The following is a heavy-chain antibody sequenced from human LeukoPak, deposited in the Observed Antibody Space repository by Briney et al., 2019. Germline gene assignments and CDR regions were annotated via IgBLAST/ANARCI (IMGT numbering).Heavy chain of an antibody. J-gene: IGHJ6*03. Sequence: SETLSLTCTVSGGSISSYYWSWIRQPAGKGLEWIGRIFTSGSTNHNPSLKSRVTISVDKSKNQFSLKLSSVTAADTAVYYCARTRNWNNGPYYYYYMDVWGKGTTVTVSS. CDR3: ARTRNWNNGPYYYYYMDV. V-gene: IGHV4-4*07. D-gene: IGHD1/OR15-1a*01. CDR2: IFTSGST. CDR1: GGSISSYY.